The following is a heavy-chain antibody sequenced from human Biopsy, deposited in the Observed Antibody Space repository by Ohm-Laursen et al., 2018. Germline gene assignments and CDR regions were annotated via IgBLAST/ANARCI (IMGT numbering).Heavy chain of an antibody. J-gene: IGHJ4*02. D-gene: IGHD6-19*01. V-gene: IGHV4-61*01. CDR1: GDSLTSGPEN. CDR3: ARGRRTSGWPYFDN. Sequence: SDTLSLTRTVSGDSLTSGPENWSWIRQSPGQGLEYIGFIYSGGNTNYNPSLKNRVTMSVDTSKNQFYLKLYSVTAADTAVYYCARGRRTSGWPYFDNWGQGALVIVSP. CDR2: IYSGGNT.